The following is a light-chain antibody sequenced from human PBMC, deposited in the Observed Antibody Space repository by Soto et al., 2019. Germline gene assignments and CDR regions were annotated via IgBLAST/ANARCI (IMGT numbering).Light chain of an antibody. CDR3: QQYYSTPYT. Sequence: SPESLAVSLGERATINCKSSQSILYSTYNKPYLNWYQQKPGHSPKLLISWASTRESGVPDRFSGSGSRTDFTLTISSLQAEDVAVYYCQQYYSTPYTFGQGTKLEIK. V-gene: IGKV4-1*01. J-gene: IGKJ2*01. CDR1: QSILYSTYNKPY. CDR2: WAS.